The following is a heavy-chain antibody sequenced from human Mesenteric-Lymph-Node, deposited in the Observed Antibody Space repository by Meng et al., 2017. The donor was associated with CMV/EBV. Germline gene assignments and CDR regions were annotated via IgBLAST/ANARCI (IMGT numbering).Heavy chain of an antibody. CDR3: AKDRRGGTLAPTYYYGMDV. V-gene: IGHV3-23*01. CDR1: GFTVNSNY. Sequence: GGSLRLSCEVSGFTVNSNYMSWVRQAPGKGLEWVSGISGSGGSTYYADSVKGRFTISRDSSKDTLYLQMNSLRAEDTAVYYCAKDRRGGTLAPTYYYGMDVWGQGTTVTVSS. CDR2: ISGSGGST. J-gene: IGHJ6*02. D-gene: IGHD1-7*01.